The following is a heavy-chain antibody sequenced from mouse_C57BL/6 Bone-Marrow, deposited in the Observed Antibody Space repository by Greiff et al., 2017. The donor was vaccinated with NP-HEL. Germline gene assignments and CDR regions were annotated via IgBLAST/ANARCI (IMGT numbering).Heavy chain of an antibody. Sequence: EVQLQQSGAELVRPGASVKLSCTASGFNIKDDYMHWVKQRPEQGLEWIGWIDPENGDTEYASKFQGKATITADTSSNTAYLQLSSLTSEDTAVYYCTLLCYGSSYCYWYFEVWGTGTTVTVSS. V-gene: IGHV14-4*01. CDR2: IDPENGDT. CDR1: GFNIKDDY. D-gene: IGHD1-1*01. J-gene: IGHJ1*03. CDR3: TLLCYGSSYCYWYFEV.